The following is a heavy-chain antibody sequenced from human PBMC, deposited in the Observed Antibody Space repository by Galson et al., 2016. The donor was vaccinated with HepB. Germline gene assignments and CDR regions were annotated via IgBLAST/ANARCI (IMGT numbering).Heavy chain of an antibody. CDR3: ASKFYSANYHGFDY. CDR2: VHYTGRT. Sequence: SETLSLTCTVSGGSISSSTYYWNWIRQPPGKGLEWIGAVHYTGRTYHNPSLKSRLTISVDTSKSQFSLKLTSVNAADTAVYYCASKFYSANYHGFDYWGQGTLVTVSS. V-gene: IGHV4-39*01. J-gene: IGHJ4*02. D-gene: IGHD4/OR15-4a*01. CDR1: GGSISSSTYY.